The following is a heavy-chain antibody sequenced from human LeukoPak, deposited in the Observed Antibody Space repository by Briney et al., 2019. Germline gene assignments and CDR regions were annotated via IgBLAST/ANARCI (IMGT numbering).Heavy chain of an antibody. Sequence: PSETLSLTCTVSGGSISSYYWSWIRQPPGKGLEWIGYIYTSGSTNYNPSLKSRVTISVDTSKNQFSLKLSSVTAADTAVYYCAGRREFGGSGRGSYYYYYMDVWGKGTTVTVSS. J-gene: IGHJ6*03. CDR2: IYTSGST. V-gene: IGHV4-4*09. D-gene: IGHD3-16*01. CDR3: AGRREFGGSGRGSYYYYYMDV. CDR1: GGSISSYY.